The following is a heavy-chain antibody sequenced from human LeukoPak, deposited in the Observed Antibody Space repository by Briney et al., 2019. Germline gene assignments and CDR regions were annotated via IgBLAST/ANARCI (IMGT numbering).Heavy chain of an antibody. Sequence: ASVKVSCKASGGTFSSYAISWVRQAPGQGLEWMGGIIPIFGTANYAQKFQGRVTITADESTSTAYMELSSLRSEDTAVYYCASAKSFYSSNWSKDYWGQGTLVTVSS. V-gene: IGHV1-69*01. J-gene: IGHJ4*02. D-gene: IGHD6-13*01. CDR2: IIPIFGTA. CDR3: ASAKSFYSSNWSKDY. CDR1: GGTFSSYA.